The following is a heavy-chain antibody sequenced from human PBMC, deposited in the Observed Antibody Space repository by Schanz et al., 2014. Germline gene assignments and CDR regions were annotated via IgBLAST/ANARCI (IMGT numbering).Heavy chain of an antibody. CDR3: AKSKSQLPLFDY. CDR2: IWFDGNNK. CDR1: GFTFSAYG. J-gene: IGHJ4*02. Sequence: QGQLVESGGGVVQPGRSLRLSCAASGFTFSAYGMHWVRQAPGKGLEWVAVIWFDGNNKFYADSVKGRFTISRDNSKNTLYLQMNSLRADDTAVYYCAKSKSQLPLFDYWGQGTLVAVSS. V-gene: IGHV3-33*06. D-gene: IGHD2-21*01.